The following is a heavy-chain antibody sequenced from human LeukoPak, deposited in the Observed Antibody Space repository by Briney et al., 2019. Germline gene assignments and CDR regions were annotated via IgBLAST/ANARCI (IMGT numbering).Heavy chain of an antibody. J-gene: IGHJ4*02. CDR3: ARVEGSGSYYYSFNY. CDR1: GGTFSSYG. D-gene: IGHD3-10*01. CDR2: IIPIFDTA. V-gene: IGHV1-69*06. Sequence: ASVKVSCKASGGTFSSYGFIWVRQAPGQGLEWMGGIIPIFDTANYAQKFQGRVTITADKSTNTAYMELSSLRAEDTAVYYCARVEGSGSYYYSFNYWGQGTLVTVSS.